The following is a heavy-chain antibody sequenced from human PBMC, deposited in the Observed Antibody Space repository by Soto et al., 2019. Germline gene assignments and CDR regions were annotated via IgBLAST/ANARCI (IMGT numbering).Heavy chain of an antibody. CDR1: GYTFSSYG. V-gene: IGHV1-18*01. Sequence: ASVKVSCKASGYTFSSYGISWVRQAPGQGLEWMGWISAYNGNTNYAQNLQGRVTMTTDTSTSTAYMELRSLRSDDTAVYYCARDLEQWLVLRSYYFDYWGQGTLVTLSS. CDR2: ISAYNGNT. CDR3: ARDLEQWLVLRSYYFDY. D-gene: IGHD6-19*01. J-gene: IGHJ4*02.